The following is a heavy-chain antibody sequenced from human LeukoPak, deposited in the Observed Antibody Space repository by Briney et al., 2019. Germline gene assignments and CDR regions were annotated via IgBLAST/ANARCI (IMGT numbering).Heavy chain of an antibody. V-gene: IGHV3-23*01. CDR3: ATSIWGGAGAYYYYYYMDV. CDR2: ISGSGGST. CDR1: GFTFSSYG. D-gene: IGHD3-3*01. J-gene: IGHJ6*03. Sequence: PGGTLRLSCAASGFTFSSYGMSWVRQAPGKGLEWVSAISGSGGSTYYADSVKGRFTISRDNSKNTLYLQMNSLRAEDTAVYYCATSIWGGAGAYYYYYYMDVWGKGTTVTVSS.